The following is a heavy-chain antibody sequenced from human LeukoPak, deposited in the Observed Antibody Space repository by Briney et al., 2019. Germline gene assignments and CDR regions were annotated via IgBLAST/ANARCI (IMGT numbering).Heavy chain of an antibody. CDR3: AKSTYYYDTFVNAFDL. CDR1: GGSVSSSHY. CDR2: IYYGGST. Sequence: SETLSLTCTVSGGSVSSSHYWDWIRQPPGKGLEWIGSIYYGGSTYYNPSLRSRVTTSVDTSKNQFSLKLSSVTAADTAVYYCAKSTYYYDTFVNAFDLWGQGTVVTVSS. D-gene: IGHD3-22*01. J-gene: IGHJ3*01. V-gene: IGHV4-39*07.